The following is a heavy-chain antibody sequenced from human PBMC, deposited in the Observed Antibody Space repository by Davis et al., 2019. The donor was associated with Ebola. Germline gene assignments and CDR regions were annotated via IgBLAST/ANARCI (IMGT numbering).Heavy chain of an antibody. CDR2: IKQDGSEK. D-gene: IGHD3-22*01. J-gene: IGHJ4*02. CDR1: GFTFSDYW. V-gene: IGHV3-7*03. Sequence: GESLKISCAASGFTFSDYWMSWVRQAPGKGLEWVANIKQDGSEKYYVDSVKGRFTISRDNSKNTMYVQMNSLRAEDTAVYYCARGFYYDGSGSYYVFDYWGQGTLVTVSS. CDR3: ARGFYYDGSGSYYVFDY.